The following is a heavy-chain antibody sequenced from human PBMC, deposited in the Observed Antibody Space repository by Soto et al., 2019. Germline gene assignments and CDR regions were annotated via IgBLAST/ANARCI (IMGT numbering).Heavy chain of an antibody. J-gene: IGHJ5*02. CDR2: IFSSGST. D-gene: IGHD2-21*02. CDR3: ARDQGVVVTADNWFDP. V-gene: IGHV4-4*07. CDR1: GGSITDYS. Sequence: SDTLSLTCTVSGGSITDYSWVWIRQPAGKGLEWIGRIFSSGSTNYNPSLKGRITMSLDTSKNQFSLKLNSATATDTAVYFCARDQGVVVTADNWFDPWGQGILFTVSS.